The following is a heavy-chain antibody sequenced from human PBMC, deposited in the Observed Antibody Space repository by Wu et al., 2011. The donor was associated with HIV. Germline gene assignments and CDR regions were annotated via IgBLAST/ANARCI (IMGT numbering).Heavy chain of an antibody. Sequence: QVQLVQSGAEVKKPGASVKVSCKASGYTFTGYYMHWVRQAPGQGLEWMGWINPNSGGTNYAQKFQGRVTMTRDTSISTAYMELSRLRFDDTAVYYCARDQAYYDILTGPPRYWGQGTLVTVSS. J-gene: IGHJ4*02. CDR2: INPNSGGT. V-gene: IGHV1-2*02. CDR3: ARDQAYYDILTGPPRY. D-gene: IGHD3-9*01. CDR1: GYTFTGYY.